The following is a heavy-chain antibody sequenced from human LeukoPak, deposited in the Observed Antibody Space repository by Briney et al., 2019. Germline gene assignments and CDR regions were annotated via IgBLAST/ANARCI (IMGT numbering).Heavy chain of an antibody. Sequence: GGSLRLSCAASGFPFDDYGMLWVRQAPGKGLVWVSHINSDASNTTYADSVKGRFTISRDNAKNTLYLQMNSLRPEDTAVYYCTSSFHSWGQGIMVTVSS. V-gene: IGHV3-74*01. CDR2: INSDASNT. CDR3: TSSFHS. J-gene: IGHJ4*02. CDR1: GFPFDDYG.